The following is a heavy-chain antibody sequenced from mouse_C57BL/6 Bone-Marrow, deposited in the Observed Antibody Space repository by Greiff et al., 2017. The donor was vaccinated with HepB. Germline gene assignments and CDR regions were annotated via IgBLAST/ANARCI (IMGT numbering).Heavy chain of an antibody. J-gene: IGHJ3*01. Sequence: VQLQQSGPELVKPGASVKIPCKASGYTFTDYNMDWVKQSHGKSLEWIGDINPNNGGTTYNQKFKGKATLTVDKSSSTAYMELRSLTSEDTAVYYCARSMNYYGSSYLFAYWGQGTLVTVSA. V-gene: IGHV1-18*01. D-gene: IGHD1-1*01. CDR1: GYTFTDYN. CDR2: INPNNGGT. CDR3: ARSMNYYGSSYLFAY.